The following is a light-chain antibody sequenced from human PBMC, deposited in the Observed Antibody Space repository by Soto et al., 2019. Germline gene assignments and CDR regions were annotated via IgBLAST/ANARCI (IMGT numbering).Light chain of an antibody. CDR1: QSVSSN. CDR3: QQRSNWPPT. Sequence: EVVKTQSPSTLSGSPGERATLXSVASQSVSSNLAWYQQKPGQAPRLLIYGASTRATGIPARFSGSGSGTEFTLTISSLQSEDFAVYYCQQRSNWPPTFGQGIRLE. V-gene: IGKV3-15*01. J-gene: IGKJ5*01. CDR2: GAS.